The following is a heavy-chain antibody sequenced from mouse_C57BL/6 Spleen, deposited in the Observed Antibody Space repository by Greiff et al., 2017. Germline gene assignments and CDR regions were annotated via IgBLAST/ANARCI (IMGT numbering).Heavy chain of an antibody. CDR3: ASEGTGTGDY. D-gene: IGHD4-1*01. V-gene: IGHV1-82*01. J-gene: IGHJ2*01. Sequence: LVESGPELVKPGASVKISCKASGYAFSSSWMNWVKQRPGKGLEWIGRIYPGDGDTNYNGKFKGKATLTADKSSSTAYMQLSSLTSEDSAVYCCASEGTGTGDYWGQGTTLTVSS. CDR1: GYAFSSSW. CDR2: IYPGDGDT.